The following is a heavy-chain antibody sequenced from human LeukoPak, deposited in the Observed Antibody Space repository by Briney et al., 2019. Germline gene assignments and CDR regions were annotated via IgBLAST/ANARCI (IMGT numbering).Heavy chain of an antibody. D-gene: IGHD2-2*01. J-gene: IGHJ4*02. CDR2: ISYDESNK. Sequence: PGGSLRLSCAASGFTFSSYAMHWVRQAPGKGLEWVAVISYDESNKYYADSVKGRFTISRDNSKNTLYLQMNSRRAEDTAVYYCARCITSSSVSEVGCWGQGVLVTVSS. CDR1: GFTFSSYA. CDR3: ARCITSSSVSEVGC. V-gene: IGHV3-30*04.